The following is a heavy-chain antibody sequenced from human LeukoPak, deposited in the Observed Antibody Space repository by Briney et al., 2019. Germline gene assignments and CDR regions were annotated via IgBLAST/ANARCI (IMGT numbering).Heavy chain of an antibody. CDR3: AKLPGESDY. J-gene: IGHJ4*02. CDR2: ISGSGGST. CDR1: GFTFSSYS. D-gene: IGHD4-17*01. V-gene: IGHV3-23*01. Sequence: GGSLRLSCAGSGFTFSSYSMNWVRQAPGKGLEWVSAISGSGGSTYYADSVKGRFTISRDNSKNTLYLQMNSLRAEDTAVYYCAKLPGESDYWGQGTLVTVSS.